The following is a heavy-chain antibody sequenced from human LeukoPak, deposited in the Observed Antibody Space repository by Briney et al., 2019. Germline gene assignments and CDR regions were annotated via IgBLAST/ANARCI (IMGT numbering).Heavy chain of an antibody. CDR2: ISSSGSTE. Sequence: PGGSLRLSCAAAGFTFSTYNMNWVRQAPGKGLEWVSYISSSGSTEYYADSVKGRFTISRDNVKNSLFLQMNSLSDEDTAVYYCARDFLTGYFDYWGQGTLVTVSS. V-gene: IGHV3-48*02. D-gene: IGHD3-9*01. J-gene: IGHJ4*02. CDR1: GFTFSTYN. CDR3: ARDFLTGYFDY.